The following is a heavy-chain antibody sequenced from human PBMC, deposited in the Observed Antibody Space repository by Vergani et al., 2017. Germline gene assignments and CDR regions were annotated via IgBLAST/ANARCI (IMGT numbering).Heavy chain of an antibody. CDR1: GGSITYGAFY. J-gene: IGHJ5*02. Sequence: QLQLQESGPGLVKPSETLSLTCTVSGGSITYGAFYWGWIRQSPGKGLEWIGSIYYSENKFYNPSLESRVTLSIDTTMNQFSLKLKSVTAADTAVYYCARCFRDEGMIYGGTVENWFDPWGQGTLVTVSS. CDR3: ARCFRDEGMIYGGTVENWFDP. CDR2: IYYSENK. D-gene: IGHD3-22*01. V-gene: IGHV4-39*01.